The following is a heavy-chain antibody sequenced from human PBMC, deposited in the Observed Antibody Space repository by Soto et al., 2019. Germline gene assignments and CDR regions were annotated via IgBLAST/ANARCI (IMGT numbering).Heavy chain of an antibody. CDR1: GFTFSSYA. CDR3: ANEGYCSGGSCYHYNYGMDV. CDR2: ISGSGGST. V-gene: IGHV3-23*01. D-gene: IGHD2-15*01. J-gene: IGHJ6*02. Sequence: EVQLLESGGGLVQPGGSLRLSCAASGFTFSSYAMSWVRQAPGKGLEWVSAISGSGGSTYYADSVKGRFTISRDNSKNTLYLQMNSLRAEDTAVYYCANEGYCSGGSCYHYNYGMDVWGQGTTVTVSS.